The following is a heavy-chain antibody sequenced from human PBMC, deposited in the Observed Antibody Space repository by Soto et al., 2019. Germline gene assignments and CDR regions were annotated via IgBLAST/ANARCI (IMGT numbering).Heavy chain of an antibody. Sequence: QVQLVESGGGVVQPGRSLRLSCAASVFTFSSYGMHWVRQAPGKGLEWVAVISYDGSNKYYADSVKGRFTISRDNSKNTLYLQMNSLRAEDTAVYYCAKAEREWYSSSWYSDYWGQGTLVTVSS. V-gene: IGHV3-30*18. CDR2: ISYDGSNK. CDR1: VFTFSSYG. J-gene: IGHJ4*02. D-gene: IGHD6-13*01. CDR3: AKAEREWYSSSWYSDY.